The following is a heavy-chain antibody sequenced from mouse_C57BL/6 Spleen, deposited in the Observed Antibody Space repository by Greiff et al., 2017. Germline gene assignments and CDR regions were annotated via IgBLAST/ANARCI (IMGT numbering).Heavy chain of an antibody. CDR3: ARDLLRYFDV. Sequence: EVQLVESGPGLVKPSQSLSLTCSVTGYSIPSGYYWNWIRQFPGNKLEWMGYISYDGSNNYNPSLKNRISITRDTSKNQFFLKLNSVTTEDTATYYCARDLLRYFDVWGTGTTVTVSS. D-gene: IGHD2-1*01. V-gene: IGHV3-6*01. CDR2: ISYDGSN. J-gene: IGHJ1*03. CDR1: GYSIPSGYY.